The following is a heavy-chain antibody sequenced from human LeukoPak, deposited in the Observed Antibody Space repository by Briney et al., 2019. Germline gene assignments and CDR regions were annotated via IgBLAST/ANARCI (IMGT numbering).Heavy chain of an antibody. CDR2: IYQSGST. CDR3: ARGIIGSFDP. Sequence: SETLSLTCTVSGGSVSSGGYFWSWIRQHPGKGLEWIGYIYQSGSTYYNPSLKSRATISVDTSKNQFSLKLSSVTAADTAVYYCARGIIGSFDPWGQGTLVTVSS. CDR1: GGSVSSGGYF. J-gene: IGHJ5*02. V-gene: IGHV4-31*03. D-gene: IGHD3-10*01.